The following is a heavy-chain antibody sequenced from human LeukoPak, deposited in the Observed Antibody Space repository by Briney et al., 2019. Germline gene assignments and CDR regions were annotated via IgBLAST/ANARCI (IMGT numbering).Heavy chain of an antibody. CDR3: ARHIGYSAWNPDY. D-gene: IGHD5-12*01. Sequence: GESLKISCKASGYSFTSYWIGWVRQVPGKGLEWMGIIYPYDSDTRYSPSFQGQVTISADKSISTAYLQWSNLKASDTAMYYCARHIGYSAWNPDYWGQGTLVTVSS. CDR2: IYPYDSDT. V-gene: IGHV5-51*01. J-gene: IGHJ4*02. CDR1: GYSFTSYW.